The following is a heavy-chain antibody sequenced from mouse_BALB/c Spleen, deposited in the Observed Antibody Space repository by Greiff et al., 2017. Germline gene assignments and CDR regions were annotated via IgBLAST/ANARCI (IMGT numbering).Heavy chain of an antibody. V-gene: IGHV3-2*02. CDR1: GYSITSDYA. CDR2: ISYSGST. CDR3: ADSMSTTSSYAMDY. Sequence: EVKLVESGPGLVKPSQSLSLTCTVTGYSITSDYAWNWIRQFPGNKLEWMGYISYSGSTSYNPSLKSRISITRDTSKNQFFLQLNSVTTEDTATYYCADSMSTTSSYAMDYWGQGTSVTVSS. J-gene: IGHJ4*01. D-gene: IGHD2-4*01.